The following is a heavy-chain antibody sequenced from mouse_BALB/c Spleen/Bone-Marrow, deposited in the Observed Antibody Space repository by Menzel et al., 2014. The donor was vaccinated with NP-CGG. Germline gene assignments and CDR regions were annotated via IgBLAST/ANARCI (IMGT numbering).Heavy chain of an antibody. D-gene: IGHD2-10*02. J-gene: IGHJ4*01. CDR3: GRSKYGNYDAMDY. CDR1: GYSFTGYF. CDR2: INPYNGDT. V-gene: IGHV1-37*01. Sequence: EVKVEESGPELVKPGASVKISCKASGYSFTGYFMNWVKQSHGKSLEWIGRINPYNGDTFYNQKFKGKATLTVDKSSSTAHMELLSLTSEDSAVYYCGRSKYGNYDAMDYWGQGTSVHRLL.